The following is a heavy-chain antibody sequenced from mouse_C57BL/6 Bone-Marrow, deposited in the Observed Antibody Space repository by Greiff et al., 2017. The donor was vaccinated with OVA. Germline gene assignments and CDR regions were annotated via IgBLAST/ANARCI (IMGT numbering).Heavy chain of an antibody. CDR2: IYIGNGYT. CDR3: ARLYYCSSYNWYLYG. CDR1: GYTFTSYG. J-gene: IGHJ1*03. Sequence: EVKLVESGAELVRPGSSVKMSCKTSGYTFTSYGINWVKQRPGQGLEWIGYIYIGNGYTEYNEKFKGKATLTSDTSSSTAYMQLSSLTSEDSAIYCCARLYYCSSYNWYLYGWGTGTTVTVSS. V-gene: IGHV1-58*01. D-gene: IGHD1-1*01.